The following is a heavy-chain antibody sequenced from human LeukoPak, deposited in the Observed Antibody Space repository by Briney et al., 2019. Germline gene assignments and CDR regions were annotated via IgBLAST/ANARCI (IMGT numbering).Heavy chain of an antibody. Sequence: GRSLRLSCAASGFTFSSYGMHWVRQAPGKGLGWVAVISYDGSNKYYADSVKGRFTISRDNSKNTLYLQMNSLRAEDTAVYYCAKDLEGTPFDYWGQGTLVTASS. CDR3: AKDLEGTPFDY. V-gene: IGHV3-30*18. CDR2: ISYDGSNK. J-gene: IGHJ4*02. CDR1: GFTFSSYG. D-gene: IGHD3-3*01.